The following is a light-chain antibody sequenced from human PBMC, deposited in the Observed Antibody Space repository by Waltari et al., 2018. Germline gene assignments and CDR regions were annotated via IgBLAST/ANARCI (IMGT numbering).Light chain of an antibody. Sequence: EVVLTQSPATLSLSPGERATLSCRASQSVSSSLARYQQKPGQSPRLLIYDAFNRATGIPARFSGSGSGTDFTLTIGSLEPEDFAVYYCQQRSKWPPTFGQGTKVEIK. CDR3: QQRSKWPPT. CDR1: QSVSSS. CDR2: DAF. J-gene: IGKJ1*01. V-gene: IGKV3-11*01.